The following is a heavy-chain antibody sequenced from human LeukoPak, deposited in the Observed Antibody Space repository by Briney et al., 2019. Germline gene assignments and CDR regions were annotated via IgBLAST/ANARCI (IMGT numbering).Heavy chain of an antibody. J-gene: IGHJ4*02. CDR3: AKSYYNSSWDCDY. D-gene: IGHD6-13*01. Sequence: GGSLRLSCAASGFTFSSYGMHWVRQAPGKGLEWVAVISYDGSNKYYADSVKGRFTISRDNSKNTLYLQMNSLRAEDTAVYYCAKSYYNSSWDCDYWGQGTLVTVSS. CDR1: GFTFSSYG. CDR2: ISYDGSNK. V-gene: IGHV3-30*18.